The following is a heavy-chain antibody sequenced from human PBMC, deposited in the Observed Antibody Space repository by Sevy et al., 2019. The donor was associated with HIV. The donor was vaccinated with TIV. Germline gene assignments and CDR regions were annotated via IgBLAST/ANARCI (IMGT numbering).Heavy chain of an antibody. V-gene: IGHV3-23*01. J-gene: IGHJ5*02. CDR1: GFTFSSYA. D-gene: IGHD6-19*01. Sequence: GGSLRLSCAASGFTFSSYAMSWVRQAPGKGLEWVSVISGSGGSTLYADSVKGRFTISRDNSKNTLYLQMNSLRAEDTAVYYCAKVDTSDWYSKGAGDWFDPWGQGTLVTVSS. CDR2: ISGSGGST. CDR3: AKVDTSDWYSKGAGDWFDP.